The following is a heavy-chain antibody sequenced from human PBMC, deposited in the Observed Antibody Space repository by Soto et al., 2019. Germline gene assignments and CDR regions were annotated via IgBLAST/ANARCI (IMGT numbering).Heavy chain of an antibody. V-gene: IGHV3-23*01. CDR1: GFTFSNFA. D-gene: IGHD6-6*01. CDR2: ISGGGGTT. CDR3: AKAMSTPSRPRNYFDY. J-gene: IGHJ4*02. Sequence: SLRLSCAASGFTFSNFAMSWVRQAPGKGLEWVSVISGGGGTTYYADSVKGRFTISRGNSKNTLYLQMDSLRAEDTALYYCAKAMSTPSRPRNYFDYWGQGTLVTVSS.